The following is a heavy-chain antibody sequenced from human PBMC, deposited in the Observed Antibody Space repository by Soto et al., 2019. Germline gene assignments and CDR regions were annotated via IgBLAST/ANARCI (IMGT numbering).Heavy chain of an antibody. CDR3: VSVNYSGTGLAYYYYGMDV. J-gene: IGHJ6*02. CDR2: IYYSGST. V-gene: IGHV4-59*01. Sequence: SETLSLTCTASGCSISSYDWSWIRQPPGKGLEWIGYIYYSGSTNYNPALKRRVTILVDKSKNNFSLKLSSVAAADTAVYYCVSVNYSGTGLAYYYYGMDVWGQGTTVTVSS. D-gene: IGHD3-10*01. CDR1: GCSISSYD.